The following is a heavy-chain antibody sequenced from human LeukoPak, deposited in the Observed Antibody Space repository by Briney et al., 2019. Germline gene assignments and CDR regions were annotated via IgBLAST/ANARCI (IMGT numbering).Heavy chain of an antibody. CDR2: IYYSGST. CDR1: GDSISSYY. D-gene: IGHD5-12*01. J-gene: IGHJ6*02. CDR3: AREPGDIVATTGYYYGMDV. Sequence: SETLSLTCTVSGDSISSYYWTWIRQPPGKGLEWIGYIYYSGSTNYNPSLKSRVTISVDTSKNQFSLKLSSVTAADTAVYYCAREPGDIVATTGYYYGMDVWGQGTTVTVSS. V-gene: IGHV4-59*01.